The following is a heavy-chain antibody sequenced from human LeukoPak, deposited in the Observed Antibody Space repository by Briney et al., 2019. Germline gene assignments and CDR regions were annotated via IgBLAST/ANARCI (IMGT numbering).Heavy chain of an antibody. CDR3: ARDNSVGDIAWWFDP. J-gene: IGHJ5*02. V-gene: IGHV1-18*01. CDR1: GYTFTSYG. D-gene: IGHD3-16*02. CDR2: ISAYNGNT. Sequence: ASVKVSCKASGYTFTSYGISWVRQAPGQGLEWMGWISAYNGNTNYAQKLQGRVTMTRDMSTTTDYMELGSLRSEDTAVYYCARDNSVGDIAWWFDPWGQGTLVTVSS.